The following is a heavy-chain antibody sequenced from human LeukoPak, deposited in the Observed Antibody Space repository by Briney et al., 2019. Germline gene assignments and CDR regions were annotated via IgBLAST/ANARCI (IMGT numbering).Heavy chain of an antibody. D-gene: IGHD3-22*01. Sequence: GGSLRLSCAASGFTFSSYAMSWVRQAPGKGLEWVSAISGSGGSTYYADSVKGRFTISRDNSKNTLYLQMNSLRAEDTAVYYCATNPYYYDSSGPKGAFDIWGQGTMVTVSS. J-gene: IGHJ3*02. CDR1: GFTFSSYA. CDR2: ISGSGGST. CDR3: ATNPYYYDSSGPKGAFDI. V-gene: IGHV3-23*01.